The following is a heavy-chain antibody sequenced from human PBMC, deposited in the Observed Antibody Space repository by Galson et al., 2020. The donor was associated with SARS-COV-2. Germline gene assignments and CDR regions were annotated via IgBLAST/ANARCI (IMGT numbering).Heavy chain of an antibody. CDR3: ATARNRLRFLEWLLWDY. D-gene: IGHD3-3*01. V-gene: IGHV1-24*01. CDR1: GYTLTELS. J-gene: IGHJ4*02. CDR2: FDPEDGDT. Sequence: ASVKVSCKVSGYTLTELSMHWVRQAPGQGLEWMGGFDPEDGDTIYAQKFQGRVTMTEDTSTDTAYMELSSLRSEDTAVYYCATARNRLRFLEWLLWDYWGQGTLVTVSS.